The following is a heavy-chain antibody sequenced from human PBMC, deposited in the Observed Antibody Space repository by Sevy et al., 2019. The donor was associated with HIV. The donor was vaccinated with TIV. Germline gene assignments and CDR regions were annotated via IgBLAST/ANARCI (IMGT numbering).Heavy chain of an antibody. J-gene: IGHJ4*02. CDR3: ARVAGSGTYYSGDFDY. CDR2: ISGSGIPT. D-gene: IGHD3-10*01. V-gene: IGHV3-23*01. CDR1: GFSFSSYA. Sequence: GGSLRLSCAASGFSFSSYAMSWVRQAPGKGLEWVSGISGSGIPTYYAHSVKGRFTISRDNSKNTLHLQMNSLRAEDTAVYYCARVAGSGTYYSGDFDYWGQGTLVTVSS.